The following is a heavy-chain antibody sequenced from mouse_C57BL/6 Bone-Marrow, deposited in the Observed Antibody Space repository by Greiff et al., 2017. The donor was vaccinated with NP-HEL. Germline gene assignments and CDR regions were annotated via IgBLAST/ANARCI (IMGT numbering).Heavy chain of an antibody. D-gene: IGHD2-3*01. CDR2: ISSGGSYT. J-gene: IGHJ4*01. V-gene: IGHV5-6*01. CDR3: ARHEGRDGYYYAMDY. CDR1: GFTFSSYG. Sequence: EVQLVESGGDLVKPGGSLKLSCAASGFTFSSYGMSWVRQTPDKRLEWVATISSGGSYTYYPDSVKGRFTISRDNAKNTLYLRMSSLKSEDTAMYYCARHEGRDGYYYAMDYWGQGTSVTVSS.